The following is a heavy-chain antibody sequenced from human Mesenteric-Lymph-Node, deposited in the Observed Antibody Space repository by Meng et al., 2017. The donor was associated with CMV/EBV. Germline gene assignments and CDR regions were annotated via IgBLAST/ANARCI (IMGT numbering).Heavy chain of an antibody. CDR3: ARMSESVGTSNSYYYYYGMDV. CDR2: MNPNSGNT. V-gene: IGHV1-8*02. CDR1: GYTFTDSY. D-gene: IGHD4-23*01. Sequence: ASVKVSCKTSGYTFTDSYMHWVRQATGQGLEWMGWMNPNSGNTGYAQKFQGRVTMTRNTSISTDYMELSSLRSEDTAVYYCARMSESVGTSNSYYYYYGMDVWGQGTTVTVSS. J-gene: IGHJ6*02.